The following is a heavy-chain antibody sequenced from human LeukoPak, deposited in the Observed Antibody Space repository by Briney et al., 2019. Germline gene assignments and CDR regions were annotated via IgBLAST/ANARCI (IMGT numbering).Heavy chain of an antibody. D-gene: IGHD6-13*01. J-gene: IGHJ4*02. V-gene: IGHV3-64*01. CDR1: GFIFSSYS. Sequence: GGSLRLSCAASGFIFSSYSMHWVRQAPGKGLEYVSGISNNGGRIYYANSVKGRFTISRDNSKNTLYLQMGSLRTEDMAVYYCARGYTSSWSRYYFDFRGQGTLVTVSS. CDR3: ARGYTSSWSRYYFDF. CDR2: ISNNGGRI.